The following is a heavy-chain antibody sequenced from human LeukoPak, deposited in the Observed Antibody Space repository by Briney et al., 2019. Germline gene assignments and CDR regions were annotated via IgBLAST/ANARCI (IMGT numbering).Heavy chain of an antibody. CDR1: GGTFSSYA. V-gene: IGHV1-8*02. CDR3: ARVVMKAFYYYYMDV. CDR2: MNPTSGDT. J-gene: IGHJ6*03. D-gene: IGHD2-21*01. Sequence: ASVKVSCKASGGTFSSYAINWVRQAPGQGLEWMGWMNPTSGDTGYAQKFQGRVTMTRSMSKNTAYMELSRLRSEDTAVYFCARVVMKAFYYYYMDVWGKGTTIIISS.